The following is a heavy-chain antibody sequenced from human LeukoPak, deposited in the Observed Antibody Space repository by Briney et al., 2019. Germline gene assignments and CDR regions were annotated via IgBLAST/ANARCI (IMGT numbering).Heavy chain of an antibody. J-gene: IGHJ4*02. CDR1: GFTVSSNY. CDR3: AGSRIAARPDY. Sequence: PGGSLRLSCAASGFTVSSNYMSWVRQAPGKGLEWVSVIYSGGSTYYSDSAKGRFTISTDNSKKNLYLQMNSLRAEDTAVYYCAGSRIAARPDYWRQGPLVTVSS. V-gene: IGHV3-53*01. CDR2: IYSGGST. D-gene: IGHD6-6*01.